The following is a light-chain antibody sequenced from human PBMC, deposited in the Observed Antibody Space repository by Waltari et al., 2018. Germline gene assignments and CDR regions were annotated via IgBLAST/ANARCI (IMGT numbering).Light chain of an antibody. CDR2: LNSDGSH. J-gene: IGLJ2*01. CDR1: SGHSSYA. CDR3: QTWGTGILV. Sequence: QLVLTQSPSASASLGPSVKLTCTLSSGHSSYAIAWHPQQPEKGPRYLMKLNSDGSHSKGDGIPDRFSGSSSGAERYLTISSLQSEDEADYYCQTWGTGILVFGGGTKLTVL. V-gene: IGLV4-69*01.